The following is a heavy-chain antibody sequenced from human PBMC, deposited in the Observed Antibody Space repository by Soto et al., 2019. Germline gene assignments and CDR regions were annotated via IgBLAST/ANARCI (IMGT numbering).Heavy chain of an antibody. CDR2: MNPNSGNT. J-gene: IGHJ6*02. V-gene: IGHV1-8*01. Sequence: ASVKVSCKASGYTFTSYDINWVRQATGQGLEWMGWMNPNSGNTGYAQKLQGRVTMTTDTSTSTAYMELRSLRSDDTAVYYCARDSLRMIVVVPAAMPLDVWGQGTTVTVSS. CDR1: GYTFTSYD. D-gene: IGHD2-2*01. CDR3: ARDSLRMIVVVPAAMPLDV.